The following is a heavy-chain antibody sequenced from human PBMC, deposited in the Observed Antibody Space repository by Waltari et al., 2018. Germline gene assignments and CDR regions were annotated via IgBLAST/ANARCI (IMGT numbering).Heavy chain of an antibody. CDR1: GYSISSGYS. CDR3: ARRLNADYFDY. D-gene: IGHD6-25*01. Sequence: QVQLQESGPGLVKPSETLSLTCAVSGYSISSGYSWGWIRQPPGKGLEWIGSIYHSGSTYYNPSLKSRVTISVDTSKNQFSLKLSSVTAADTAVYYCARRLNADYFDYWGQGTLVTVSS. V-gene: IGHV4-38-2*01. CDR2: IYHSGST. J-gene: IGHJ4*02.